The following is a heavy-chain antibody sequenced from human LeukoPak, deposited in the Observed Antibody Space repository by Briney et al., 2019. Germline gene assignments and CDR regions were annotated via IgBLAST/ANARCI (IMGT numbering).Heavy chain of an antibody. D-gene: IGHD6-13*01. CDR1: GGPISTYY. Sequence: SETLSLTCTVSGGPISTYYWSWIRQRPGKGLEWIGFIYYSGNTNYNPSLKSRVTISVDSSKNQFSLKLSSVTAADTAVYYCTRVHSTNWYKSRGYFDYWGQGTLVTVSS. CDR3: TRVHSTNWYKSRGYFDY. V-gene: IGHV4-59*01. J-gene: IGHJ4*02. CDR2: IYYSGNT.